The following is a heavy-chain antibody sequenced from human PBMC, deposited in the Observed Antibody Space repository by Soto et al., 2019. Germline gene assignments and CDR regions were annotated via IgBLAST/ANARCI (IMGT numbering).Heavy chain of an antibody. CDR2: INAANGDT. Sequence: ASVKVSCKASGYTFTSYGIHWVRQAPGQRLEWMGRINAANGDTKYSPKFQGRVTITRDTSASTAYMELSSLRSEDTAVYYCVRRHVSATGIDWFDPWGQGTQVTVSS. CDR3: VRRHVSATGIDWFDP. V-gene: IGHV1-3*01. CDR1: GYTFTSYG. J-gene: IGHJ5*02. D-gene: IGHD6-13*01.